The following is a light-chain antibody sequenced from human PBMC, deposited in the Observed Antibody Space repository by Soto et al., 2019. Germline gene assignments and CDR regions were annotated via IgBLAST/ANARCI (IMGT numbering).Light chain of an antibody. V-gene: IGLV2-14*01. CDR3: TSYTSSNTYV. CDR1: RTDVDGYNY. J-gene: IGLJ1*01. CDR2: DVS. Sequence: QSALAQPASVSGSPGQSIAISCTGVRTDVDGYNYVSWYQQHPGKAPKLMIYDVSNRPSGISNRFSGSKSGITASLTISGLLPEDEADYYCTSYTSSNTYVFGTGTKVTVL.